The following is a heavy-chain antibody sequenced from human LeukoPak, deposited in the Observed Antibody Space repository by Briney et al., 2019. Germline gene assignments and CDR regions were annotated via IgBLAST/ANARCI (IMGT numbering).Heavy chain of an antibody. Sequence: GGSLRLSCAASGFTFSSYAMSWVRQAPGKGLEWVSAISGSGGSTYYGDSVKGRFTISRDNSKNTLYLQMNSLRAEDTAVYYCAKLYCGGDCYSFNWFDPWGQGTLVTVSS. CDR3: AKLYCGGDCYSFNWFDP. D-gene: IGHD2-21*01. CDR1: GFTFSSYA. J-gene: IGHJ5*02. V-gene: IGHV3-23*01. CDR2: ISGSGGST.